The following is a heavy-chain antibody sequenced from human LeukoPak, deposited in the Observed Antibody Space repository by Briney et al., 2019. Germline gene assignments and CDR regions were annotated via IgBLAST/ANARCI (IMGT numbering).Heavy chain of an antibody. Sequence: GGSLRLSCAASGFTFSSYATSWVRQAPGKGLEWVSDISSSGGSTNYADSVKGRFTISRDNSKNTLYLQMNSLRAEDTAVYYCAKAALRATPLPFDYWGLGTLVTVSS. CDR2: ISSSGGST. V-gene: IGHV3-23*01. CDR3: AKAALRATPLPFDY. J-gene: IGHJ4*02. D-gene: IGHD4-17*01. CDR1: GFTFSSYA.